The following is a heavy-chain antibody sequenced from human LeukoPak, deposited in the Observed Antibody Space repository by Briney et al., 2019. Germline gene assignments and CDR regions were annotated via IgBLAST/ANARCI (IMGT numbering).Heavy chain of an antibody. CDR2: YSGGYT. D-gene: IGHD1-1*01. V-gene: IGHV3-53*01. Sequence: GSLRLSCAASGFTVSSNYMSWVRQAPGKGLEWVSVYSGGYTYYADSVKGRFTISRDSSKNTLYLQMNSLRAEDTAVYYCAKTGNPATGDYWGQGTLVTVSS. J-gene: IGHJ4*02. CDR3: AKTGNPATGDY. CDR1: GFTVSSNY.